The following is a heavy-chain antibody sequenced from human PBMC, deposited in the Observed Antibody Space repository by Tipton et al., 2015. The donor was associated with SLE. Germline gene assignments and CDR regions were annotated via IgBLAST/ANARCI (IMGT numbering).Heavy chain of an antibody. CDR2: IYHSGNT. CDR1: GGSISSGYS. D-gene: IGHD4-17*01. Sequence: LRLSCAVSGGSISSGYSWTWIRQPPGKGLEWIGYIYHSGNTYYSPSLKSRVTISVDRSKNQFSLNLSSVTAADTAVYYCARDDYGDLSAFDIWGQGTMVTVSS. CDR3: ARDDYGDLSAFDI. J-gene: IGHJ3*02. V-gene: IGHV4-30-2*01.